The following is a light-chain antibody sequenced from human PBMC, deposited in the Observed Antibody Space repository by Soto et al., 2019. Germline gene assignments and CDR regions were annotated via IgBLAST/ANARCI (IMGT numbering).Light chain of an antibody. CDR1: QTIDSW. J-gene: IGKJ5*01. CDR3: QQYNRLIT. CDR2: DAT. V-gene: IGKV1-5*01. Sequence: DIQITQSPSILSESVGDSVTLTCRASQTIDSWVAWYQQKPGKAPKLLVYDATSLESGVSSRFSGSGYGTDFTLSINNLQPDDFATYYCQQYNRLITFGQGTRLEI.